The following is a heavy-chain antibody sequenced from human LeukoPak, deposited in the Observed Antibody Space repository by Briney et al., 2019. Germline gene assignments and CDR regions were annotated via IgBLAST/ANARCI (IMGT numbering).Heavy chain of an antibody. V-gene: IGHV3-9*01. J-gene: IGHJ4*02. CDR3: AKMSRYSSSWYPGYFDY. D-gene: IGHD6-13*01. Sequence: GRSLRLSCAASGFTFDDYAMHWVRQAPGEGLEWVSGISWNSGSIGYADSVKGRFTISRDNAKNSLYLQMNSLRAEDTALYYCAKMSRYSSSWYPGYFDYWGQGTLVTVSS. CDR1: GFTFDDYA. CDR2: ISWNSGSI.